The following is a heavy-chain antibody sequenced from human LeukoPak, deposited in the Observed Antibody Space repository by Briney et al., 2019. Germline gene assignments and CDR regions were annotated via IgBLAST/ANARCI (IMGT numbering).Heavy chain of an antibody. V-gene: IGHV3-23*01. CDR3: QGSIVAFDF. Sequence: GGPLRLSCAASGFTFSSYAMSWVRQAPGKGLEWVSAISGSGGSTYYADSVKGRFTISRDNSKNTLYLQMNSLRDEDTAVYSCQGSIVAFDFRGQGTMVTVSS. J-gene: IGHJ3*01. CDR1: GFTFSSYA. CDR2: ISGSGGST. D-gene: IGHD2-15*01.